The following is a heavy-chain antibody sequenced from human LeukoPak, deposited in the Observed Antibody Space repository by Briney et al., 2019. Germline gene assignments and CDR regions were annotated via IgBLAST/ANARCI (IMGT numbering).Heavy chain of an antibody. CDR1: AYTFTAYY. V-gene: IGHV1-2*02. J-gene: IGHJ4*02. CDR2: INPNSGGT. D-gene: IGHD6-13*01. CDR3: ARDRGGDSSSGYYYFDY. Sequence: GASVKVSCKASAYTFTAYYMHWVRQAPGQGLEWMGWINPNSGGTNYAQEFQGRVTMTRDTSISTAYMELSSLKSDDTAVYYCARDRGGDSSSGYYYFDYWGQGTLVTVSS.